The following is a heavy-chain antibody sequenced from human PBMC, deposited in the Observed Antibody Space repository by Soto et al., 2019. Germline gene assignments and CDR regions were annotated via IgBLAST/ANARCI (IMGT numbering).Heavy chain of an antibody. CDR2: INSDGSST. V-gene: IGHV3-74*01. CDR1: GFTFSSYW. D-gene: IGHD5-12*01. J-gene: IGHJ4*02. Sequence: GGSLRLSCAASGFTFSSYWMHWVRQAPGKGLVWVSRINSDGSSTSYADSVKGRFTISRDNAKNTLYLQMNSLRAEDTAVYYCASAPLYSGYGYFDYWGQGTLVTVSS. CDR3: ASAPLYSGYGYFDY.